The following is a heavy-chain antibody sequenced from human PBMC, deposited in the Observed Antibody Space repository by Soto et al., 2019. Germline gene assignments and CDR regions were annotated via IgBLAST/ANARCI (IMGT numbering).Heavy chain of an antibody. CDR1: GCTFSSYG. CDR3: ARGSPEY. CDR2: ISAYNGNT. V-gene: IGHV1-18*01. J-gene: IGHJ4*02. D-gene: IGHD3-10*01. Sequence: ASVRISCGGSGCTFSSYGISGVRQAPGQGLEWMGWISAYNGNTNYAQKLQGRVTMTTDTSTSTAYMELRSLRSDDTAVYYCARGSPEYWRQRTLVIVSS.